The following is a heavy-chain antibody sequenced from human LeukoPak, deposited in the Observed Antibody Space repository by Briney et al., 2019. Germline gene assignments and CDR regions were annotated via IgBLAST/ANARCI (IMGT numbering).Heavy chain of an antibody. J-gene: IGHJ4*02. CDR3: ARSLEWGAARIDY. D-gene: IGHD6-6*01. CDR1: GGTFSSYA. V-gene: IGHV1-69*13. Sequence: SVKVSCKASGGTFSSYAISWVRQAPGQGLEWMGGIIPIFGTASYAQKFQGRVTITADESTSTAYMELSSLRSEDTAVYYCARSLEWGAARIDYWGQGTLVTVSS. CDR2: IIPIFGTA.